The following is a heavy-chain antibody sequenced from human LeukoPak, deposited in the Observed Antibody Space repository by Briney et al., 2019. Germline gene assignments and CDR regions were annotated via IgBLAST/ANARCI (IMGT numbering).Heavy chain of an antibody. CDR3: ACLVGATTIFWFDP. V-gene: IGHV1-69*13. CDR1: GGTVSSYA. CDR2: IIPIFGTA. J-gene: IGHJ5*02. Sequence: SVKVSCKASGGTVSSYAISWVRQAPGQGLEWMGGIIPIFGTANYAQKFQGRVTITADESTSTAYMELSSLRSEDTAVYYCACLVGATTIFWFDPWGQGTLVTVSS. D-gene: IGHD1-26*01.